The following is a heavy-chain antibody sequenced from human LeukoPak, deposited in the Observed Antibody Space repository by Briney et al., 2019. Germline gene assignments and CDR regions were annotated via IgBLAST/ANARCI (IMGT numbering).Heavy chain of an antibody. J-gene: IGHJ4*02. D-gene: IGHD6-13*01. CDR3: ATDRPGIAAAGTLDY. CDR2: FDPEDGET. V-gene: IGHV1-24*01. Sequence: AASVKVSCKVSGYTLTELSMHWVRQAPGKGLEWMGGFDPEDGETIYAQKFQSRVTMTEDTSTDTAYMELSSLRSEDTAVYYCATDRPGIAAAGTLDYWGQGTLVTVSS. CDR1: GYTLTELS.